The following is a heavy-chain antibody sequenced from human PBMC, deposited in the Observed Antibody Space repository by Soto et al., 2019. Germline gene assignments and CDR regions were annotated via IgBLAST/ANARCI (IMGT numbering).Heavy chain of an antibody. Sequence: ASVKVSCKASGYTFTNYGFSWVRQAPGQGLEWMGWISGYNGNTKYAEKFQGRVTMTTDTSTSTAHMELRSLRSDDTAVYYCARDLGYCRSGTCYREWFDPWGQGTLVTVSS. J-gene: IGHJ5*02. D-gene: IGHD2-15*01. V-gene: IGHV1-18*01. CDR3: ARDLGYCRSGTCYREWFDP. CDR1: GYTFTNYG. CDR2: ISGYNGNT.